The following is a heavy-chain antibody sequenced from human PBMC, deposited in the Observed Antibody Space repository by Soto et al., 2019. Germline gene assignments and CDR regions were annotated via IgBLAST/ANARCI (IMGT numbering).Heavy chain of an antibody. CDR1: GGSISSGGYS. CDR3: ARGEGAVAGTNYYGMDV. CDR2: IYHSGST. D-gene: IGHD6-19*01. V-gene: IGHV4-30-2*01. Sequence: LSLTCTVSGGSISSGGYSWNWIRQPPGKGLEWIGYIYHSGSTYYNPSLKSRVTMSIDRFKKQLSLKLTSVTAADTAVYYCARGEGAVAGTNYYGMDVWGQGTTVTVSS. J-gene: IGHJ6*02.